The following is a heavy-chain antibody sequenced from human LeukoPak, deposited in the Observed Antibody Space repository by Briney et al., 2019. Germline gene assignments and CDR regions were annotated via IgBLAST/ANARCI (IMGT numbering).Heavy chain of an antibody. CDR3: ARTDSYGNLAPGGAFDI. D-gene: IGHD5-18*01. CDR2: IYHSGST. Sequence: PSQTLSLTCAVSGGSISSGGYSWSWIRQPPGKGLEWIGYIYHSGSTYYNPSLKSRVTISVDRSKNQFSLKLSSVTAADTAVYYCARTDSYGNLAPGGAFDIWGQGTMVTVSS. V-gene: IGHV4-30-2*01. CDR1: GGSISSGGYS. J-gene: IGHJ3*02.